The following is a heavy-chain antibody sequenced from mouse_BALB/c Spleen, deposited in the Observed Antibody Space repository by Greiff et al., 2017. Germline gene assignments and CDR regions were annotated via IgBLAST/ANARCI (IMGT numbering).Heavy chain of an antibody. Sequence: VQLQQSGPELVKPGASVKISCKASGYSFTGYYMHWVKQSHVKSLEWIGRINPYNGATSYNQNFKDKTSLTVDKSSSTAYMELHSLTSEDSAVYYCARQIYYDYDVYFDVWGAGTTVTVSS. D-gene: IGHD2-4*01. J-gene: IGHJ1*01. CDR2: INPYNGAT. CDR1: GYSFTGYY. CDR3: ARQIYYDYDVYFDV. V-gene: IGHV1-31*01.